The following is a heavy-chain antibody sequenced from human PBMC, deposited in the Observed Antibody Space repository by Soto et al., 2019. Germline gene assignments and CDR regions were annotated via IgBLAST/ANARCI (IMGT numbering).Heavy chain of an antibody. V-gene: IGHV3-53*04. CDR1: GFTVSSNY. CDR3: ARRGIAVAPNDAFDI. CDR2: IYSGGST. D-gene: IGHD6-19*01. J-gene: IGHJ3*02. Sequence: PGGSLRLSCAASGFTVSSNYMSWVRQAPGKGLEWVSVIYSGGSTYYADSVKGRFTISRQNSKNTLYLQMNSLRAEDTAVYYCARRGIAVAPNDAFDIWGQGTMVTVSS.